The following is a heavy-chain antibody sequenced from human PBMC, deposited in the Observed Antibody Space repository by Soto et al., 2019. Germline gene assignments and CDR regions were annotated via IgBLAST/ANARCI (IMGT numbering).Heavy chain of an antibody. V-gene: IGHV3-23*01. CDR1: RFTFDNYA. CDR2: INGGGGAT. D-gene: IGHD3-16*01. J-gene: IGHJ4*02. Sequence: GGSLRLSCAASRFTFDNYAMSWVRQAPGKGLEWVSIINGGGGATYYADSVKGRFTIPRDNSKNTVVLQMDSLKAEATAVYYWAKDFMAGAPGAMGGGGWDSWGQGSQVTVSS. CDR3: AKDFMAGAPGAMGGGGWDS.